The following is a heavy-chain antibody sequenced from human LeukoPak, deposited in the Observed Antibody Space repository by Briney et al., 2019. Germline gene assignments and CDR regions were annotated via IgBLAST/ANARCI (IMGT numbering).Heavy chain of an antibody. CDR2: ISSSSSTI. J-gene: IGHJ4*02. CDR1: GFTFSSYS. Sequence: PGGSLRLSCAASGFTFSSYSMNWVRQAPGKGLEWVSYISSSSSTIYYADSVKGRFTISRDNAKNSLYLQMNSLRAEDTAVYYCARVGGGYDSNGGYWGQGTLVTVSS. CDR3: ARVGGGYDSNGGY. D-gene: IGHD5-12*01. V-gene: IGHV3-48*04.